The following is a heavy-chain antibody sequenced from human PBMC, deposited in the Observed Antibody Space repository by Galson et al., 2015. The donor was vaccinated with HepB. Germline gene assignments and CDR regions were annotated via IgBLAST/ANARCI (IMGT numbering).Heavy chain of an antibody. CDR1: GFTFTNYW. Sequence: SLRLSCAASGFTFTNYWMHWVRQAPGKGLVWVSRINNDGGRTVYADSVKGRFTISRDNAENTLYLQMHSLRADDTAVYYCARGLVDTDAFDVCGQGTMVTVSS. D-gene: IGHD5-18*01. CDR2: INNDGGRT. V-gene: IGHV3-74*01. CDR3: ARGLVDTDAFDV. J-gene: IGHJ3*01.